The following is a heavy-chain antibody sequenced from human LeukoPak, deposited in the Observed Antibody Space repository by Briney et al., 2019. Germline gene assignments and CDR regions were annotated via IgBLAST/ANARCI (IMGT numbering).Heavy chain of an antibody. V-gene: IGHV3-15*01. Sequence: GGSLRLSCAASGFTFSNAWMSWVRQAPGKGLEWVGRIKSKTDGGTTDYAAPVKGRFTISRDDSKNTLYLQMNSLKTEDTTVYYCTTAVGDDYGDYWGQGTLVTVSS. J-gene: IGHJ4*02. CDR2: IKSKTDGGTT. CDR3: TTAVGDDYGDY. D-gene: IGHD3-16*01. CDR1: GFTFSNAW.